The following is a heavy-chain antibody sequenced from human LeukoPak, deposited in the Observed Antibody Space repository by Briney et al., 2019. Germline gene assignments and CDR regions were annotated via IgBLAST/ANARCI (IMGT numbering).Heavy chain of an antibody. CDR2: IYPGDSDT. V-gene: IGHV5-51*01. J-gene: IGHJ2*01. CDR3: ARTGDSSGYSWYFDL. D-gene: IGHD3-22*01. Sequence: GESLKISCKGSGYSFTSYWIGWVRQMPGKGLEWMGIIYPGDSDTRYSPSFQGQVTISADKSISTAYLQWSSLKASDTAMYYCARTGDSSGYSWYFDLWGRGTLVPVSS. CDR1: GYSFTSYW.